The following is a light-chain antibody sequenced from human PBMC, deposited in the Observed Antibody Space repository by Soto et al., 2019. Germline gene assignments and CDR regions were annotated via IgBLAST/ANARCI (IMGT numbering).Light chain of an antibody. CDR3: QQYNNWSLYT. V-gene: IGKV3D-15*01. CDR2: GAS. CDR1: QSVSSN. Sequence: EVVMTQSPATLSVSPGERATLSCMASQSVSSNLAWYQQNPCQAPRLLIFGASTRATGIPARFSGSGSGIELTLTMSSLQAEDFAVYYCQQYNNWSLYTYGQGTKLVIK. J-gene: IGKJ2*01.